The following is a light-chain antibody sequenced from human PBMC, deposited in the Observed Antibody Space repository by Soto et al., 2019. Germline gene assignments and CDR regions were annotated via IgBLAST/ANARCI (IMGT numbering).Light chain of an antibody. J-gene: IGKJ5*01. CDR2: GGY. CDR1: QDVSDF. CDR3: QYLNGVPTIT. V-gene: IGKV1-9*01. Sequence: DVHLTQSPSILSASVGDRVTLTCRSSQDVSDFLAWYQHAPGKAPNLLIYGGYTLQSGVPSRFSGSGSGTEFSLTITGLQPEDFATYYCQYLNGVPTITFGQGTRLEI.